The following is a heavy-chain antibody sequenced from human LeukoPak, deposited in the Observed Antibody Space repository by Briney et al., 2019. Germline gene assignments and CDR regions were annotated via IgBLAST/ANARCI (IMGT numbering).Heavy chain of an antibody. D-gene: IGHD2-2*01. Sequence: SETLSLTCTVSGGSISISYYWGWIRQPPGKGLEWIGSIYYSGSTYYNPSLKSRVTISVDTSKNQFSLKLSSVTAADTAVYYCASYCSSTSCLRRALDIWGQGTMVTVSS. J-gene: IGHJ3*02. CDR2: IYYSGST. CDR3: ASYCSSTSCLRRALDI. CDR1: GGSISISYY. V-gene: IGHV4-39*01.